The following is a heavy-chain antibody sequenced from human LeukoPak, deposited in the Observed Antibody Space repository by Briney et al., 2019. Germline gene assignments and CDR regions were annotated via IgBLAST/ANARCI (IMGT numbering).Heavy chain of an antibody. J-gene: IGHJ6*02. CDR3: ARHSGWQDYYYYYGMDV. D-gene: IGHD6-19*01. CDR1: GYSFTSYW. CDR2: IYPGDSDT. V-gene: IGHV5-51*01. Sequence: GESLKISCQGSGYSFTSYWIGWVRHMPGKGLEWMGIIYPGDSDTRYSPSFQGQVTISADKSISTAYLQWSSLKASDTAMYYCARHSGWQDYYYYYGMDVWGQGTTVTVSS.